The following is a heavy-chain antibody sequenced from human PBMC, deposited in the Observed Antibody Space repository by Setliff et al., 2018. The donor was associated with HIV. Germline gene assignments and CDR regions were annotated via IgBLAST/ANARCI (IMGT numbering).Heavy chain of an antibody. CDR2: ISSSRSTI. J-gene: IGHJ4*02. CDR3: ARRAYCSSTTCFDN. V-gene: IGHV3-48*01. D-gene: IGHD2-2*01. Sequence: GGSLRLSCAASGFTFSSYSMNWVRQAPGKGLEWVSYISSSRSTIYYADSLKGRLTISRDNAKNSVYLQMNSLRAEDTAVYYCARRAYCSSTTCFDNWGQGTLVTVSS. CDR1: GFTFSSYS.